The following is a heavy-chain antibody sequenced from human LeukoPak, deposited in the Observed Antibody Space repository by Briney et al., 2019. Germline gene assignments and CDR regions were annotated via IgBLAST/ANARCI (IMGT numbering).Heavy chain of an antibody. J-gene: IGHJ5*02. D-gene: IGHD5-18*01. Sequence: PGGSLRLSCAASGFTFSSYAMSWVRQAPGKGLEWVSAISGSGGSTYYADSVKGRFTISRDNSKNTLYLQMNSLRAEDTAVYYCARVVGYSYGYPVWFDPWGQGTLVTVSS. CDR3: ARVVGYSYGYPVWFDP. CDR2: ISGSGGST. V-gene: IGHV3-23*01. CDR1: GFTFSSYA.